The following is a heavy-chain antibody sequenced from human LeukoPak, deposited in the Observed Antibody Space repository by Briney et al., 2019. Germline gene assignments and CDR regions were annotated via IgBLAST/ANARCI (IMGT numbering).Heavy chain of an antibody. D-gene: IGHD4-23*01. CDR3: AKARTTTVKYNWFDP. V-gene: IGHV3-9*01. Sequence: PGGSLRLSCAASGFTFDDYAMHWVRQAPGKGLEWVSGISWNSGSIGYADSVKGRFTISRDNAKNSLYLQMNSLRAEDTALYYCAKARTTTVKYNWFDPWGQGTLVTVSS. CDR2: ISWNSGSI. CDR1: GFTFDDYA. J-gene: IGHJ5*02.